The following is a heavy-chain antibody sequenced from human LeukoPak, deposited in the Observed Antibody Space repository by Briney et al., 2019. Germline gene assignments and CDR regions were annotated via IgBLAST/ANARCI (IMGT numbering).Heavy chain of an antibody. CDR2: ISSSTVHT. CDR3: ARDRFDRSGSNWFDP. J-gene: IGHJ5*02. V-gene: IGHV3-11*05. Sequence: GGSLRLSCAASGFTFSDYYMSWIRPPPGKGLEWISHISSSTVHTTYADSVKGRFTISRDNAKNSLFLQMNSLRAEDTAVYYCARDRFDRSGSNWFDPWGQGTLVTVSS. CDR1: GFTFSDYY. D-gene: IGHD3-22*01.